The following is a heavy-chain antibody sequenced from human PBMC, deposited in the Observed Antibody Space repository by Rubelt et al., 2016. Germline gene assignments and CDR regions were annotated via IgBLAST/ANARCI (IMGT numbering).Heavy chain of an antibody. CDR1: GFTFRTYG. CDR3: AKVTGVIVTATIDY. CDR2: IWYDGGYK. J-gene: IGHJ4*02. D-gene: IGHD5-12*01. Sequence: GGGVVQPGRSLRLSCAASGFTFRTYGMHWVRQAPGKGLEWVAVIWYDGGYKYNADSVQGRFTISRDNAKNTLFLQMSSLRVEDTAVYYCAKVTGVIVTATIDYWGQGNLVTVSS. V-gene: IGHV3-33*06.